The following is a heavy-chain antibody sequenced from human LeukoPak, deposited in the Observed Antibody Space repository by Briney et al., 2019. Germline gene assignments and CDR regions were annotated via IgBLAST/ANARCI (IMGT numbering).Heavy chain of an antibody. CDR2: IYYSGST. D-gene: IGHD3-3*01. Sequence: SETLSLTCTVSGGSISSSSYYWGWIRQPPGKGLEWIGYIYYSGSTNYNPSLKSRVTISVDTSKNQFSLKLSSVTAADAAVYYCARVGNDFWSGYGYYYYYMDVWGKGTTVTVSS. CDR3: ARVGNDFWSGYGYYYYYMDV. CDR1: GGSISSSSYY. V-gene: IGHV4-61*05. J-gene: IGHJ6*03.